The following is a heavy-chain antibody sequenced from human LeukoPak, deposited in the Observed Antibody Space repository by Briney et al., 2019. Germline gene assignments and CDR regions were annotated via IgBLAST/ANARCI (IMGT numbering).Heavy chain of an antibody. Sequence: ASVKVSCKASGYTFTNYFIHWVRQAPGQGLEWRGIINPRDRSTDYPQKFQGRVAMTRDTSTTTVHMVLSSLRSEDTAMYYCARVGPGIAAEAWGQGTLVTVSS. J-gene: IGHJ4*02. CDR1: GYTFTNYF. CDR3: ARVGPGIAAEA. V-gene: IGHV1-46*01. D-gene: IGHD6-13*01. CDR2: INPRDRST.